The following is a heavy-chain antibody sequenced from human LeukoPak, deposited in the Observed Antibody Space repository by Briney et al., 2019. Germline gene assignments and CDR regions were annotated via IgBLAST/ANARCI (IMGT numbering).Heavy chain of an antibody. CDR3: ARARAAAGKNWFDP. CDR1: GGSISSGGYY. D-gene: IGHD6-13*01. J-gene: IGHJ5*02. Sequence: SETLSLTCTVSGGSISSGGYYWSWIRQPPGKGLEWIGYIYYSGSTNYNPSLKSRVTISVDTSKNQFSLKLSSVTAADTAVYYCARARAAAGKNWFDPWGQGTLVTVSS. CDR2: IYYSGST. V-gene: IGHV4-61*08.